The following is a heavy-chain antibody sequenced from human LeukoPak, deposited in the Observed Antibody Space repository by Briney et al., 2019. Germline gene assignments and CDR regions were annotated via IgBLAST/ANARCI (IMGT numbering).Heavy chain of an antibody. V-gene: IGHV3-23*01. D-gene: IGHD3-10*01. J-gene: IGHJ4*02. CDR1: GFTFSSYG. Sequence: SGGSLRLSCAASGFTFSSYGMSWVRQAPGKGLEWVSAIGGRDGSTYYADSVKGRFIISRDNSKNTLYVQMNSLRAEDTAVYYCAKGHYYGSGSLDYWGQGTLVTVSS. CDR2: IGGRDGST. CDR3: AKGHYYGSGSLDY.